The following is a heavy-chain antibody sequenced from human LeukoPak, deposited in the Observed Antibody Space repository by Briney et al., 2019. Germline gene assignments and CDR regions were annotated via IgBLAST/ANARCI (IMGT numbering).Heavy chain of an antibody. CDR2: INHIGST. CDR1: GGSFSGYY. CDR3: ARSGYQLLASNWFDP. D-gene: IGHD2-2*01. V-gene: IGHV4-34*01. J-gene: IGHJ5*02. Sequence: SETLSLTCAVYGGSFSGYYWSWIRQPPGKGLEWIGEINHIGSTNYNPSLKSRVTISVDTSKNQFSLKLSSVTAADTAVYYCARSGYQLLASNWFDPWGQGTLVTVSS.